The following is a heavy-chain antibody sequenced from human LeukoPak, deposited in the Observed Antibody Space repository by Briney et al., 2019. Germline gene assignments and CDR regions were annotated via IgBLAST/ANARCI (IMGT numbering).Heavy chain of an antibody. V-gene: IGHV3-33*01. CDR1: GFTFSSYG. CDR3: ASYSSSSIAEY. Sequence: HPGGSLRLSCAASGFTFSSYGMHWVRQAPGKGLEWVAVIWYDGSNAYYADSVKGRLTISRDNSKNTVYLQMNSLRAEDTAVYYCASYSSSSIAEYWGQGTLVTVSS. J-gene: IGHJ4*02. D-gene: IGHD6-6*01. CDR2: IWYDGSNA.